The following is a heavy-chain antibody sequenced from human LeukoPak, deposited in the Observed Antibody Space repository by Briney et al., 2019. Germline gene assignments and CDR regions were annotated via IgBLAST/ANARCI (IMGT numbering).Heavy chain of an antibody. CDR1: GGTFSSYA. D-gene: IGHD1-1*01. Sequence: GASVKVSCKASGGTFSSYAISWVRQAPGQGLEWMGGIIPIFGTANYAQKFQGRVTITADESTSTAYMELSSLRSEDTAVYYCARSQLERRELLHYCYYGMDVWGKGTTVTVSS. CDR2: IIPIFGTA. V-gene: IGHV1-69*01. CDR3: ARSQLERRELLHYCYYGMDV. J-gene: IGHJ6*04.